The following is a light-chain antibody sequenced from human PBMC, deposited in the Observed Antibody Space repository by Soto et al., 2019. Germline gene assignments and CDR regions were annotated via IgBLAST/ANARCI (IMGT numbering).Light chain of an antibody. Sequence: TQMTHSPSSLSASFGDIITITFRASRDIGSDLSWYQQKPGKAPTLLIYAASNLQSGFPSRFRGSRSGTEFTLTVSSLQPEDFATYYCLQDHDDSWTFGQGTKVDIK. J-gene: IGKJ1*01. CDR2: AAS. CDR3: LQDHDDSWT. CDR1: RDIGSD. V-gene: IGKV1-6*02.